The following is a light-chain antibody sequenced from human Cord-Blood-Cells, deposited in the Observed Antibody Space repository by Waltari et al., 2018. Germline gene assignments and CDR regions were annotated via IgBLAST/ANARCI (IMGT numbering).Light chain of an antibody. V-gene: IGLV1-47*01. J-gene: IGLJ1*01. CDR1: SSNIGSNY. CDR3: AAWDVSLSGYV. CDR2: RNN. Sequence: QSVLTPPPSASGTPGQRVTISCSGSSSNIGSNYVYWYQQLPGTAPKLLIYRNNQRPAGVPDRFSGSKSGTSASLAISGLRSEDEADYYCAAWDVSLSGYVVGTGTKVTVL.